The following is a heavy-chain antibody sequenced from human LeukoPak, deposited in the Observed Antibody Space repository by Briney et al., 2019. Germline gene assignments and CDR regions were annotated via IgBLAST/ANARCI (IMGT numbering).Heavy chain of an antibody. CDR3: ARAGLYGGSGLDY. CDR2: ISLSSGYM. Sequence: EPGGSLRLSCAASGFTFSSYNMNWVRQAPGKGLEWISSISLSSGYMYYADSVKGRLTISRDNAKNSLYLQMNSLRAEDTAVYYCARAGLYGGSGLDYWGQGALVTVSS. CDR1: GFTFSSYN. D-gene: IGHD5-12*01. J-gene: IGHJ4*02. V-gene: IGHV3-21*01.